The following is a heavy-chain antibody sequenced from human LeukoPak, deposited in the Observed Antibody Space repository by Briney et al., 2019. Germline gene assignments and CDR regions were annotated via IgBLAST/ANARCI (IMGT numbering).Heavy chain of an antibody. Sequence: TPSETLSLTCAVYIGSFSGHSWTWIRQSPGKGLEWIGEINHGGNTNYNPSLKSRVTISIDTSKNQFSLKVSSVTAADTAVYYCGHGDYGYYYGMDVWGQGTTVTVSS. V-gene: IGHV4-34*01. CDR2: INHGGNT. CDR1: IGSFSGHS. J-gene: IGHJ6*02. CDR3: GHGDYGYYYGMDV. D-gene: IGHD4-17*01.